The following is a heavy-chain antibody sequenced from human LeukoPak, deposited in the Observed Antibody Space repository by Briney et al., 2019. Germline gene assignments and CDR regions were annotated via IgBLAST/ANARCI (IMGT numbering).Heavy chain of an antibody. D-gene: IGHD1-14*01. CDR3: AREEPRTYYFDY. Sequence: ASVKVSCKASGYTFTGYYMHWVRQAPGQGLEWMGWINPNSGGTNYAQKFQDWVTLTRDTSISTAYMELSRLRSDDTAVYYCAREEPRTYYFDYWGQGTLVAVSS. CDR2: INPNSGGT. V-gene: IGHV1-2*04. J-gene: IGHJ4*02. CDR1: GYTFTGYY.